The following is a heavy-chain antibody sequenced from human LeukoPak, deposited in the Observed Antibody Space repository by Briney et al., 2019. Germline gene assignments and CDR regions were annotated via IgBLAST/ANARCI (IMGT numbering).Heavy chain of an antibody. CDR3: ARARPSMWIDY. J-gene: IGHJ4*02. CDR2: ISYDGSDK. V-gene: IGHV3-30*04. CDR1: GFTFSSYA. Sequence: GGSLRLSCAASGFTFSSYAMYWVRQAPGKGLEWVAVISYDGSDKFYADSVKGRFTISRDSSKNTLYLQMNSLRPEDTAVYYARARPSMWIDYWGQGTLVTVSS. D-gene: IGHD5-12*01.